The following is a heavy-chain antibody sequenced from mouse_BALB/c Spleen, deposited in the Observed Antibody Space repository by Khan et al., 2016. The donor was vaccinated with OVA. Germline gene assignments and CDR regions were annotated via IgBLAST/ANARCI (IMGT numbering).Heavy chain of an antibody. V-gene: IGHV1-7*01. Sequence: QIQLQQSGAELAKPGASVKMSCKASGYTFINYWILWVKQRPGQGLEWIGYINPSTGYTEYNQNFKDKATLTADKSSSTAYMQLSSLTSYDSAVYYCARRGLRWHFDYWGQGTTLTVSS. J-gene: IGHJ2*01. D-gene: IGHD1-1*01. CDR1: GYTFINYW. CDR3: ARRGLRWHFDY. CDR2: INPSTGYT.